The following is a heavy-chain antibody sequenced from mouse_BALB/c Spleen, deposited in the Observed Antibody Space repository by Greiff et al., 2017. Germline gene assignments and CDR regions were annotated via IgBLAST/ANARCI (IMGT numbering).Heavy chain of an antibody. CDR3: ASSMITTRSPAWFAY. J-gene: IGHJ3*01. CDR2: ISYDGSN. V-gene: IGHV3-6*02. Sequence: EVKLQESGPGLVKPSQSLSLTCSVTGYSITSGYYWNWIRQFPGNKLEWMGYISYDGSNNYNPSLKNRISITRDTSKNQFFLKLNSVTTEDTATYYCASSMITTRSPAWFAYWGQGTLVTVSA. D-gene: IGHD2-4*01. CDR1: GYSITSGYY.